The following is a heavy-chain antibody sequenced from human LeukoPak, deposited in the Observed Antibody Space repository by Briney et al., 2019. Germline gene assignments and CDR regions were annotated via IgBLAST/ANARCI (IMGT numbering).Heavy chain of an antibody. CDR1: GGSFSGYY. V-gene: IGHV4-34*01. CDR2: INYSGST. D-gene: IGHD3-22*01. J-gene: IGHJ4*02. CDR3: ARGPHTGVNYYDSSGYYY. Sequence: PSETLSLTCAVYGGSFSGYYWSWIRQPPGKGLEWIGEINYSGSTNYNPSLKSRVTISVDTSKNQFSLKLSSVTAADSAVYYCARGPHTGVNYYDSSGYYYCGQGNRLTVSS.